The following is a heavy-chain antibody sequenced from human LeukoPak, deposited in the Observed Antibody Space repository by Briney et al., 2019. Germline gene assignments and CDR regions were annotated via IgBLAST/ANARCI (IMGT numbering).Heavy chain of an antibody. CDR2: ISASDGTT. V-gene: IGHV1-18*01. Sequence: ASVRVSCKASGYSFSIYGITWARQAPGQGLEYLGWISASDGTTNYAQKVQDRVTMTTDTSTSTAYLELRSLRSEDTAVYYCARCGAAVTTHFSHWGQGTLVTVSS. CDR1: GYSFSIYG. J-gene: IGHJ4*02. D-gene: IGHD4-17*01. CDR3: ARCGAAVTTHFSH.